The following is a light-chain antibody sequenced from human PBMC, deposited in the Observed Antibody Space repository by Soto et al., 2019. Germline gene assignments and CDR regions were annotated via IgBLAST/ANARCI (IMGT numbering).Light chain of an antibody. J-gene: IGKJ1*01. CDR1: QSVSSN. Sequence: EIVMTQSPATLSVSPGERATLSCRASQSVSSNLAWYQQKPGQAPRLLIYGASTRATGIPARFSGSGSGTEFTLTISSLQSEDFAAYYCQQHNNWLTFGQGTKLDIK. CDR3: QQHNNWLT. CDR2: GAS. V-gene: IGKV3-15*01.